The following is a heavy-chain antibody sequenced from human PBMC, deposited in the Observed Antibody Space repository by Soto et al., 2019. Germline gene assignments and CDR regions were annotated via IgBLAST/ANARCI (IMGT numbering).Heavy chain of an antibody. D-gene: IGHD5-12*01. Sequence: GESLKISCKGSGYSFTSYWIGWVRQMPGKGLEWMGMIYPGDYDTRYSPSFQGQVTISDDKSISTAYLQWSSLKASDTAMYYCARDVFFYCCYAYYYGMDVWGQGSTVPVSS. CDR3: ARDVFFYCCYAYYYGMDV. V-gene: IGHV5-51*01. CDR2: IYPGDYDT. CDR1: GYSFTSYW. J-gene: IGHJ6*02.